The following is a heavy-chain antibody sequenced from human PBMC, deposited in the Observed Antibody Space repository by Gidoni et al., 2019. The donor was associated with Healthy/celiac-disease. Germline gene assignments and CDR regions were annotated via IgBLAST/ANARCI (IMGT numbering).Heavy chain of an antibody. Sequence: QVQLVESGGGVVQPGRSLRLSCAASGFTFSRYGMHWVRQAPGKGLEWVAVIWYDGSNKYYADSVKGRFTISRDNSKNTLYLQMNSLRAEDTAVYYCARDRDIAAAGFYFDYWGQGTLVTVSS. CDR2: IWYDGSNK. D-gene: IGHD6-13*01. CDR1: GFTFSRYG. CDR3: ARDRDIAAAGFYFDY. J-gene: IGHJ4*02. V-gene: IGHV3-33*01.